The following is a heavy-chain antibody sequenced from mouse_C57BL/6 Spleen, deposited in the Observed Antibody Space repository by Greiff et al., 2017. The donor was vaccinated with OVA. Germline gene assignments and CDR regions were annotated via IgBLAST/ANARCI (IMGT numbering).Heavy chain of an antibody. Sequence: QVQLQQPGAELVKPGASVKLSCKASGYTFTSYWMHWVKQRPGQGLEWIGHLNPSHGGTNYNEKFKSKATLTVDKSSSTASMQLSSLTAEDSAVDYCARQLRPRWFAYWGQGTLVTVSA. CDR1: GYTFTSYW. D-gene: IGHD3-2*02. V-gene: IGHV1-53*01. CDR3: ARQLRPRWFAY. J-gene: IGHJ3*01. CDR2: LNPSHGGT.